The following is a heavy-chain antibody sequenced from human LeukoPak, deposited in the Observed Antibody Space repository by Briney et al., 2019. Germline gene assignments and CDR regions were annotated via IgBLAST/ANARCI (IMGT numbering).Heavy chain of an antibody. Sequence: GGSLRLSCAASRFTFTSYGMHWVRQAPGNGLEWVAYVRYDGGSNSYADSVKGRFSISRDNPKNTLYLEMNGLRAEDTAVYYCVRGWGSTVYASAFDVWGQGTMVTVSS. CDR1: RFTFTSYG. J-gene: IGHJ3*01. CDR2: VRYDGGSN. V-gene: IGHV3-30*02. D-gene: IGHD2/OR15-2a*01. CDR3: VRGWGSTVYASAFDV.